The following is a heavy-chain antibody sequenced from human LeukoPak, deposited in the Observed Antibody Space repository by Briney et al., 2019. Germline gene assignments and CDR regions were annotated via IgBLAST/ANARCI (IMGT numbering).Heavy chain of an antibody. CDR2: IKSKTDGGTT. CDR3: TTSLSGGTGYEGLFDY. J-gene: IGHJ4*02. CDR1: GFIFNTHS. V-gene: IGHV3-15*01. Sequence: PGGSLGLSCAASGFIFNTHSMNWVRQAPGKGLEWVGRIKSKTDGGTTDYAAPVKGRFTISRDDSKNTLYLQMNSLKTEDTAVYYCTTSLSGGTGYEGLFDYWGQGTLVTVSS. D-gene: IGHD3-9*01.